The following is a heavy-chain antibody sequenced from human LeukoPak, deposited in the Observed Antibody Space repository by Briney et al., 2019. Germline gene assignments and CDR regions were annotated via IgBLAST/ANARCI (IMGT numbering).Heavy chain of an antibody. J-gene: IGHJ5*02. D-gene: IGHD1-20*01. CDR2: ISSSSSYI. CDR1: GFTFSSYS. Sequence: GGSLRLSCAAFGFTFSSYSMNWVRQAPGKGLEWVSSISSSSSYIYYADSVKGRFTISRDNAKNSLYLQMNSLRAEDTAVYYCASSKVTGTPRSWGQGTLVTVSS. V-gene: IGHV3-21*01. CDR3: ASSKVTGTPRS.